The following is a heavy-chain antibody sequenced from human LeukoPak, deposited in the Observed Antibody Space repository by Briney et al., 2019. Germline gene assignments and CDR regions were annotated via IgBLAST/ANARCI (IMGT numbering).Heavy chain of an antibody. D-gene: IGHD3-9*01. CDR3: ARGPHDILTGYSQLRGGYYYFDY. V-gene: IGHV3-21*01. CDR1: GFTFSSYS. J-gene: IGHJ4*02. CDR2: ISSSSSYI. Sequence: GGSLRLSCAASGFTFSSYSMNWVRQAPGKGLEWVSSISSSSSYIYYADSVKGRFTISRDNAKNSLYLQMNSLRAEDTAVYYCARGPHDILTGYSQLRGGYYYFDYWGQGTLVTVSS.